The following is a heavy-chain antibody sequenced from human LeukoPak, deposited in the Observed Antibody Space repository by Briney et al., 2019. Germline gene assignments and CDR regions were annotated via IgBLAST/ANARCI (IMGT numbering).Heavy chain of an antibody. CDR1: GFTFSSYA. J-gene: IGHJ6*02. CDR3: ARDLGAAPPSGGMDV. V-gene: IGHV3-30-3*01. D-gene: IGHD1-26*01. CDR2: ISYDGSNK. Sequence: GRSLRLSCAASGFTFSSYAMHWVRQAPGKGLEWVAVISYDGSNKYYADSVKGRFTISRDNSKNTLYLQMNSLRAEDTAVYYCARDLGAAPPSGGMDVWGQGTTVTVSS.